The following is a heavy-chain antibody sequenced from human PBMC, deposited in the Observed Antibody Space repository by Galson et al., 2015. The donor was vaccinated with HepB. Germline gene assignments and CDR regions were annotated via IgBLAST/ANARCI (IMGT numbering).Heavy chain of an antibody. CDR3: ARDPAVKGPNWFDP. V-gene: IGHV7-4-1*02. CDR1: GYTFTSYA. CDR2: INTNTGNP. Sequence: SVKVSCKASGYTFTSYAMNWVRQAPGQGLEWMGWINTNTGNPTYAQGFTGRFVFSLDTSVSTAYLQISSLKAEDTAVYYCARDPAVKGPNWFDPWGQGTLVTVSS. J-gene: IGHJ5*02.